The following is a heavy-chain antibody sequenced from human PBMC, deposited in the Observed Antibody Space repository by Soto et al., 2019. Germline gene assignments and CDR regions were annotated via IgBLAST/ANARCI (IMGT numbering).Heavy chain of an antibody. Sequence: SETLSLTCTVSGGSVSSFFCSWSRQPPGRGLEWICYLYYGGSTHCSPSLKSRATLSVDTSQNQFSLNLMSVTAADTAIYYCARVRHGWTFFDYWSQGTLVTVSS. D-gene: IGHD6-19*01. CDR2: LYYGGST. V-gene: IGHV4-59*02. CDR1: GGSVSSFF. J-gene: IGHJ4*02. CDR3: ARVRHGWTFFDY.